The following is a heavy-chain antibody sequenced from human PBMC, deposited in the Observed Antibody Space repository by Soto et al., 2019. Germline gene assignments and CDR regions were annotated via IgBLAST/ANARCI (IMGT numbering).Heavy chain of an antibody. D-gene: IGHD3-16*01. V-gene: IGHV4-4*02. CDR3: AGGYVYYSAEYLEN. J-gene: IGHJ1*01. Sequence: QVQLQESGPGLVKPSGTLSLTCAVSGGSISSRDWWIWVRQPPGKGLEWIGEIFHVGNTNYNPSLKSRITISIDKSRTQFSLRLRSVTAADTAVYYCAGGYVYYSAEYLENWGQGTLVSVSS. CDR1: GGSISSRDW. CDR2: IFHVGNT.